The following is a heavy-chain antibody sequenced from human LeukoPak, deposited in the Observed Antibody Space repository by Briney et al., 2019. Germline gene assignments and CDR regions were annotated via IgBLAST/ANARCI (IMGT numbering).Heavy chain of an antibody. CDR2: IDISGGYM. CDR3: LRGDRRDY. Sequence: GGSLRLSCEASGFTFNTYSMNWARHAPGEGLEWVSSIDISGGYMFYADSVKGRFIISRDHAKDSLYLQMNSLRVEDTAVYYCLRGDRRDYWGQGTLVTVSS. V-gene: IGHV3-21*06. CDR1: GFTFNTYS. J-gene: IGHJ4*02.